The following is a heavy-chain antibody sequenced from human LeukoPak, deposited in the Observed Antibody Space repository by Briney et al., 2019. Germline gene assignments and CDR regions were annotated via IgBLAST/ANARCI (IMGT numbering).Heavy chain of an antibody. J-gene: IGHJ5*02. CDR3: ARDRGSGRSNWFDP. D-gene: IGHD1-26*01. CDR2: ICTSGST. V-gene: IGHV4-4*07. CDR1: GGSISSYY. Sequence: SETLSLTCTVSGGSISSYYWSWIRQPAGKGLEWIGRICTSGSTNYNPSLKSRVTMSVDTSKNQFSLKLSSVTAADTAVYYCARDRGSGRSNWFDPWGQGTLVTVSS.